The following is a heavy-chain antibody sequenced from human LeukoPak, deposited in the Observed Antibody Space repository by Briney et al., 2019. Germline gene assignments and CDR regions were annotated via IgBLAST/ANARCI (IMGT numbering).Heavy chain of an antibody. CDR2: IKQDGSEK. CDR3: ARNREPLTSRNWYFDL. V-gene: IGHV3-7*01. CDR1: GFTLSRYW. J-gene: IGHJ2*01. D-gene: IGHD1-14*01. Sequence: GGSLRLSCAASGFTLSRYWMSWVRQAPGKGLEWVANIKQDGSEKYYVDSVRGRFTISRDNAKNSLYVQMNSLRGEDTAVYYCARNREPLTSRNWYFDLWGRGTLVIVSS.